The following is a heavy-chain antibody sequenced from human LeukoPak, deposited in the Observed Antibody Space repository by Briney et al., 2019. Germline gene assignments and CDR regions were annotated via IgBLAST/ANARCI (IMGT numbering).Heavy chain of an antibody. V-gene: IGHV4-59*08. J-gene: IGHJ3*02. Sequence: PSETLSLTCSVSGGSISSHYWSWIRQPPGKGLEWIGYIYYNGSTNYNPSLKSRVSISADTSKNQFSLKLTSVTAADTAVYYCARQVYFDSSGYRWDAFDIWGQGTVVTVSS. CDR2: IYYNGST. CDR1: GGSISSHY. CDR3: ARQVYFDSSGYRWDAFDI. D-gene: IGHD3-22*01.